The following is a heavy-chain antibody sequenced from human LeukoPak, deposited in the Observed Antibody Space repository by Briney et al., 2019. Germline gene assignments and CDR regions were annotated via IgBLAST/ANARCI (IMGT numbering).Heavy chain of an antibody. CDR2: IYYSGST. V-gene: IGHV4-39*07. CDR1: GGSISSSSYY. CDR3: ARGLLYSSGWGIDY. J-gene: IGHJ4*02. D-gene: IGHD6-19*01. Sequence: SETLSLTCTVSGGSISSSSYYWGWIRQPPGKGLEWIGSIYYSGSTYYNPSLKSRVTISVDTSKNQFSLKLSSVTAADTAVYYCARGLLYSSGWGIDYWGQGTLVTVSS.